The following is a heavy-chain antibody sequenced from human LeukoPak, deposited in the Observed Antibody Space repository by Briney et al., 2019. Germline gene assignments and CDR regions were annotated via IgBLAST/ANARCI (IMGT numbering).Heavy chain of an antibody. CDR2: ISYDGSNK. V-gene: IGHV3-30*03. CDR3: ARGYCSSTSCYYYYYYYMDV. CDR1: GFTFSSYG. J-gene: IGHJ6*03. Sequence: GGSLRLSCAASGFTFSSYGMHWVRQAPGKGLEWVAVISYDGSNKYYADSVKGRFTISRDNSKNTLYLQMNSLRAEDTAVYYCARGYCSSTSCYYYYYYYMDVWGKGTTVTVSS. D-gene: IGHD2-2*01.